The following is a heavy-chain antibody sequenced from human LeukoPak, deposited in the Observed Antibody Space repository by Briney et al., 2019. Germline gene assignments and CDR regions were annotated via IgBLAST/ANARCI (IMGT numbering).Heavy chain of an antibody. Sequence: GASVKVSCKASGYTFTGYYMHWVRQAHGQGLEWMGRIDPNSGGTSYAQKFQGRVTMTRDTSISAAYMELSSLRSDDTAVYYCARDYDSSGYYYANYWGQGTLVTVSS. CDR1: GYTFTGYY. CDR3: ARDYDSSGYYYANY. CDR2: IDPNSGGT. V-gene: IGHV1-2*06. D-gene: IGHD3-22*01. J-gene: IGHJ4*02.